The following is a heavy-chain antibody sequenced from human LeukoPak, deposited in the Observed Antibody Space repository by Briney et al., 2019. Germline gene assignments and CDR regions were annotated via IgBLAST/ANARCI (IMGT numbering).Heavy chain of an antibody. D-gene: IGHD6-13*01. CDR2: IYHSGST. CDR1: GGSISSGGYS. CDR3: ASASIAAAAFDY. J-gene: IGHJ4*02. V-gene: IGHV4-30-2*01. Sequence: SQTLSLTCAVSGGSISSGGYSWSWIRQPPGKGLEWIGYIYHSGSTYYNPSLKSRVTISVDRSKNQFSLKLSSVTAADTAVYYCASASIAAAAFDYWGQGTLVTVSS.